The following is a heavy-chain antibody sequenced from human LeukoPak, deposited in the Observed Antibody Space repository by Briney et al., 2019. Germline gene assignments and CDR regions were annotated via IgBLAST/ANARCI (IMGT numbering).Heavy chain of an antibody. V-gene: IGHV3-30-3*01. CDR3: AREGMYSSSWIAFDI. Sequence: GGSLRLSCAASGFTFSSYAMHWVRQAPGKGLEWVAVISYDGSNKYYADSVKGRFTISRDNSKNTLYLQMNSLRAEDTAVYYCAREGMYSSSWIAFDIWGQGTMVTVSS. CDR1: GFTFSSYA. CDR2: ISYDGSNK. D-gene: IGHD6-13*01. J-gene: IGHJ3*02.